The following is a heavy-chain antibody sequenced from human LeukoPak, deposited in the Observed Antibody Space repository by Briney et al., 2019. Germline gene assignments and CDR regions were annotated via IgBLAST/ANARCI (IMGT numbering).Heavy chain of an antibody. V-gene: IGHV1-46*01. CDR2: INPSGGST. CDR3: ARVEWRGYFDY. CDR1: GYTFTSYY. D-gene: IGHD3-3*01. Sequence: ASVKVSRKASGYTFTSYYMHWVRQAPGQGLEWMGIINPSGGSTSYAQKFQGRVTMTRDTSTSTVYMELSSLRSEDTAVYYCARVEWRGYFDYWGQGTLVTVSS. J-gene: IGHJ4*02.